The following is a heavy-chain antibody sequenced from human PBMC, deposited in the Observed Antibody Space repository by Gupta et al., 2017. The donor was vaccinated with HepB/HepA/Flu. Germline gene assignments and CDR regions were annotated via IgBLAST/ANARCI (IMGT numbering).Heavy chain of an antibody. J-gene: IGHJ5*02. Sequence: QVLLQYSGPVLVKPAETLTLTCTVSGGSIRTDYWSWIRQPPGKVLEWLGYIYYPGATIYNPSLRTIVNMSIDTYKSHFSLRVNSVTAADSAIYYCSRHDIDLWGQGALVPVSS. CDR3: SRHDIDL. CDR2: IYYPGAT. V-gene: IGHV4-59*01. CDR1: GGSIRTDY.